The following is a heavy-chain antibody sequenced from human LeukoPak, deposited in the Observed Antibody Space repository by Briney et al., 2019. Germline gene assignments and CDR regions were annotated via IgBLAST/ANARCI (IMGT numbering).Heavy chain of an antibody. Sequence: KSGGSLRLSCTVSGFTLSSYEMSWIRQAPGRGLEWVPSIDYSGGSSYYADSVKGRFTISRDDSKNTLYLQLNSLRAEDTAVYYCARNSGWYRVSWGQGTLVSVSS. CDR2: IDYSGGSS. CDR1: GFTLSSYE. V-gene: IGHV3-23*01. J-gene: IGHJ4*02. D-gene: IGHD6-19*01. CDR3: ARNSGWYRVS.